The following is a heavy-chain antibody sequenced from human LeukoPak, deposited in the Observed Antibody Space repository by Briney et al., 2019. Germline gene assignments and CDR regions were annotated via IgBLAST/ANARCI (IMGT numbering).Heavy chain of an antibody. Sequence: ASVKVSCKASGYTFTSYYMHWVRQAPGQGLEWMGIINPSGGSTSYAQKFQGRVTMTRDTSTSTVYMELSSLRAEDTAVYYCAKDGDSSWYVAYYYYGMDVWGQGTTVTVSS. D-gene: IGHD6-13*01. CDR3: AKDGDSSWYVAYYYYGMDV. J-gene: IGHJ6*02. V-gene: IGHV1-46*01. CDR1: GYTFTSYY. CDR2: INPSGGST.